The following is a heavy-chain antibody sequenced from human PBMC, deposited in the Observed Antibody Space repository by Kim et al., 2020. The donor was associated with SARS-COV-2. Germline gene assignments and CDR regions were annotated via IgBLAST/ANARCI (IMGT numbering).Heavy chain of an antibody. J-gene: IGHJ4*02. CDR1: GGSFSGYY. CDR3: ARAHNWNRDY. V-gene: IGHV4-34*01. D-gene: IGHD1-20*01. CDR2: INHSGST. Sequence: SETLSLTCAVYGGSFSGYYWSWIRQPPGKGLEWIGEINHSGSTNYNPSLKSRVTISVDTSKNQFSLKLSSVTAADTAVYYCARAHNWNRDYWGQGTLVTVSS.